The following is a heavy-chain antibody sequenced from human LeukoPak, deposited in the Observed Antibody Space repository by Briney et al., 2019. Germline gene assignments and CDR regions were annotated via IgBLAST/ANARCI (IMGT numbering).Heavy chain of an antibody. J-gene: IGHJ3*02. D-gene: IGHD3-3*01. Sequence: ADTQSLICTLSGRSISIYYSSWTRQPPGKGLEWLGYIYYNVSTNYNASLTTRVTISVDPSKNQFSLKLSSVTAADTVVYYCARDGVYWRDAFDMWGQGTMVTVSS. CDR3: ARDGVYWRDAFDM. CDR2: IYYNVST. CDR1: GRSISIYY. V-gene: IGHV4-59*12.